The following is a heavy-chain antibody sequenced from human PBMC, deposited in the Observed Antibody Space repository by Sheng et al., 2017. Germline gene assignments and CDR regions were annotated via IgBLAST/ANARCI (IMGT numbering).Heavy chain of an antibody. CDR1: GYSISSGYY. V-gene: IGHV4-38-2*01. Sequence: QVQLQESGPGLVKPSETLSLTCAVSGYSISSGYYWGWIRQPPGKGLEWIGSIYHSGSTYYNPSLKSRVTISVDTSKNQFSLKLSSVTAADTAVYYCARNNWNYVGWFDPWGQGTLVTVSS. CDR3: ARNNWNYVGWFDP. D-gene: IGHD1-7*01. CDR2: IYHSGST. J-gene: IGHJ5*02.